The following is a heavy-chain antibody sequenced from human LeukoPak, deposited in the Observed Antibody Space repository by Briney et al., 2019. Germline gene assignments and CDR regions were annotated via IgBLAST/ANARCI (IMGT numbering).Heavy chain of an antibody. D-gene: IGHD1-26*01. CDR1: GFTLSSYA. V-gene: IGHV3-49*04. CDR2: IRSKASGETT. CDR3: TRDGSYYYYYYMDV. Sequence: GGSLRLSCAASGFTLSSYAMHWVRQAPGKGLEWVGFIRSKASGETTEYAASVKGRFTISRDDSKNVAYLQMNSLKTEDTAVCYCTRDGSYYYYYYMDVWGTGTTVTVSS. J-gene: IGHJ6*03.